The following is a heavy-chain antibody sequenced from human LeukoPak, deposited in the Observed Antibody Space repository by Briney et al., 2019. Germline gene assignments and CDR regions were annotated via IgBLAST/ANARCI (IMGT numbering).Heavy chain of an antibody. V-gene: IGHV3-72*01. Sequence: PGGSLRLSCAASGFTFSDHAMDWVRQAPGKGLEWVGRIRNKANSYTTEYAASVQGRFTVSRDDSKHSLHLQMNSMKTEDTAVYYCTRLVGANDWGQGTLVTVSS. CDR3: TRLVGAND. CDR1: GFTFSDHA. J-gene: IGHJ4*02. D-gene: IGHD1-26*01. CDR2: IRNKANSYTT.